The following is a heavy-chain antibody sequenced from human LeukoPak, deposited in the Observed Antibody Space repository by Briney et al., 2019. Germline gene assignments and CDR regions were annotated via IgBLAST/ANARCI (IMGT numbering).Heavy chain of an antibody. D-gene: IGHD6-19*01. V-gene: IGHV4-34*01. J-gene: IGHJ4*02. Sequence: PSETLSLTCAVYGGHFSAYHWNWIRQSLGKGLEWIGEINHSGSTNYNPSLKSRVTISGDPSKNQFSLKVSSVTAADSAAYYCASSGIAVAGPSYYFDYWGQGTLVTVSS. CDR2: INHSGST. CDR1: GGHFSAYH. CDR3: ASSGIAVAGPSYYFDY.